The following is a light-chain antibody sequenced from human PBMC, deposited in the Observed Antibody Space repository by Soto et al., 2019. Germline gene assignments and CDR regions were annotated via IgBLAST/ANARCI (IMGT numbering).Light chain of an antibody. CDR3: SSYTTSNTRQIV. CDR1: SSDVGGYSY. V-gene: IGLV2-14*01. CDR2: DVS. Sequence: QSVLTQPASVSGSPGQSITISCTGTSSDVGGYSYVSWYQQHPGKAPKFMIYDVSNRPSGVSNRFSGSKSGNTASLTISGLQAEDEADYYCSSYTTSNTRQIVFVTGTRSPS. J-gene: IGLJ1*01.